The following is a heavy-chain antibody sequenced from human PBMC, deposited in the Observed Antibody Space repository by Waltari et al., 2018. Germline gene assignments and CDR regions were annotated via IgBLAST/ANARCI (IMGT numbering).Heavy chain of an antibody. CDR2: INPNSGGT. CDR3: ARGEGIAVAGPDY. Sequence: HWVRQAPGQGLEWMGRINPNSGGTNYAQKFQGRVTMTRDTSISTAYMELSRLRSDDTAVYYCARGEGIAVAGPDYWGQGTLVTVSS. J-gene: IGHJ4*02. D-gene: IGHD6-19*01. V-gene: IGHV1-2*06.